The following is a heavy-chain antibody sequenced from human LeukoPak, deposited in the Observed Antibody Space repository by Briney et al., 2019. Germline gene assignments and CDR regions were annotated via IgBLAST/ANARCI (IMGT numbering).Heavy chain of an antibody. Sequence: GGSLRLSCAASGFTFTTYWMHWVRQAPGKGLVWVSHINSDGSSTSYADSVKGRFTISRDNAKNTLYLQMNSLRAEDTAVYYCARILRIARDYYGMDVWGQGTTVTVSS. CDR2: INSDGSST. CDR3: ARILRIARDYYGMDV. J-gene: IGHJ6*02. CDR1: GFTFTTYW. V-gene: IGHV3-74*01. D-gene: IGHD6-13*01.